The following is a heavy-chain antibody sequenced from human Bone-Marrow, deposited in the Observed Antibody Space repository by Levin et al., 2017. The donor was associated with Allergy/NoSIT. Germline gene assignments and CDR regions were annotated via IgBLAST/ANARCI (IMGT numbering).Heavy chain of an antibody. CDR2: IYYSGST. V-gene: IGHV4-59*08. J-gene: IGHJ3*02. Sequence: NPSETLSLTCTVSGGSISSYYWSWIRQPPGKGLEWIGYIYYSGSTNYNPSLKSRVTISVDTSKNQFSLKLSSVTAADTAVYYCARHPPIPNDAFDIWGQGTMVTVSS. CDR1: GGSISSYY. CDR3: ARHPPIPNDAFDI.